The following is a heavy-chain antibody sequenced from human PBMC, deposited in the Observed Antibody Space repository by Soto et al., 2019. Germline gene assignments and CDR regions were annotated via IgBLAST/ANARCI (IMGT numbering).Heavy chain of an antibody. CDR2: IYHSGST. CDR3: ASSTGYSGYDYSL. D-gene: IGHD5-12*01. V-gene: IGHV4-4*02. Sequence: PSETLPLTWAVSGGSISSSNWWSRVRQPPGKGLEWIGEIYHSGSTNYNPSLKSRVTISVDKSKNQFSLKLSSVTAADTAVYYCASSTGYSGYDYSLWGQGTLVTVSS. CDR1: GGSISSSNW. J-gene: IGHJ4*02.